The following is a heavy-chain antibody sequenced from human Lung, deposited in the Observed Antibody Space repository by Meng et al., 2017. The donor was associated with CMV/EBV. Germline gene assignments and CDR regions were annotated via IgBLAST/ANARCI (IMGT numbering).Heavy chain of an antibody. J-gene: IGHJ5*02. CDR1: GGSISSNNW. Sequence: GSLRLXXAVSGGSISSNNWWSWVRQSPGKGLEWIGEISHSERTNYNPSLQSRVTISVDKSKNQFSLNLSSMTAADTAVYYCARLVGVPAAIGWFDPWGQGTLVTVSS. CDR2: ISHSERT. D-gene: IGHD2-2*01. V-gene: IGHV4-4*02. CDR3: ARLVGVPAAIGWFDP.